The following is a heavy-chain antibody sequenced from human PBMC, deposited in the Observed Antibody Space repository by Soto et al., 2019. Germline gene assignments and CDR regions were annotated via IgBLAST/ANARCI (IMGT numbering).Heavy chain of an antibody. CDR2: ISIRGDYR. D-gene: IGHD4-17*01. Sequence: EGQLLQSGGGLVQPWDSLRLFFAASGFTFSSSGMSWVRQAPGEGLEWVSSISIRGDYRYYADSVKGRFTISRDNSQNTLYLQMSSLTAEDTALYYCANHGGFDFWGQGTMVAVSS. CDR1: GFTFSSSG. CDR3: ANHGGFDF. J-gene: IGHJ3*01. V-gene: IGHV3-23*01.